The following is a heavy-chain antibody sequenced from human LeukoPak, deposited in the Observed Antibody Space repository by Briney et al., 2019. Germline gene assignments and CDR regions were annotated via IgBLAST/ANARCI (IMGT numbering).Heavy chain of an antibody. V-gene: IGHV2-5*01. J-gene: IGHJ5*02. D-gene: IGHD2-15*01. CDR3: AHTYHCSGDTCYSPNWFDP. CDR1: GFSLSTSAVG. Sequence: SGPTLVNPTETLTLTCTFSGFSLSTSAVGVGWIRQPPGKALEWLAVIYWHDDKRYSPSLKSRLTITKDTSKNQVVLAMTNMDPVDTATYYCAHTYHCSGDTCYSPNWFDPWGQGTLVTVSS. CDR2: IYWHDDK.